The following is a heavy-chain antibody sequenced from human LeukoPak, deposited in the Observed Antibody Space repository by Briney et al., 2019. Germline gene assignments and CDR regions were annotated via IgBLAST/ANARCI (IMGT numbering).Heavy chain of an antibody. J-gene: IGHJ3*02. Sequence: GGSLRLSCAASGFTFSSYAMSWVRQAPGKGLEWVSYISSSSSYTNYADSVKGRFTISRDNAKNSLYLQMNSLRAEDTAVYYCAREARYSSGWYFLSSDIWGQGTMVTVSS. CDR2: ISSSSSYT. CDR3: AREARYSSGWYFLSSDI. V-gene: IGHV3-11*05. CDR1: GFTFSSYA. D-gene: IGHD6-19*01.